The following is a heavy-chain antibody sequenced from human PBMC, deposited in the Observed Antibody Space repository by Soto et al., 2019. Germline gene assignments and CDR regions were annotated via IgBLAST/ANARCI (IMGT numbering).Heavy chain of an antibody. V-gene: IGHV3-72*01. J-gene: IGHJ4*02. CDR1: GFTFSDHY. CDR3: VRDSGRGFYFDY. CDR2: IRNRPNSYTT. D-gene: IGHD3-10*01. Sequence: EVQLVESGGGLVQPGGSLRLSCAASGFTFSDHYMDWVRQAPGKGLEWVGRIRNRPNSYTTQYAASVKGRFAVLRDDSENVVYLQMNDLKSEDTAVYYCVRDSGRGFYFDYWGQGAQVTASS.